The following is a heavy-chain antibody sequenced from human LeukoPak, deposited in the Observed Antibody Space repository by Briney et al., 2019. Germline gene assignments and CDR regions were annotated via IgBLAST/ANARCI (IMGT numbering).Heavy chain of an antibody. CDR1: GGSISSYY. CDR3: ARHGYYYDSSGYYYGAFDI. Sequence: PSETLSLTCTVSGGSISSYYWSWIRQPPGKGLEWIGYIYYSGSTNYNPSLKSRVTISVDTSKNQFSLKLSSVTAADTAVYCCARHGYYYDSSGYYYGAFDIWGQGTMVTVSS. V-gene: IGHV4-59*08. D-gene: IGHD3-22*01. J-gene: IGHJ3*02. CDR2: IYYSGST.